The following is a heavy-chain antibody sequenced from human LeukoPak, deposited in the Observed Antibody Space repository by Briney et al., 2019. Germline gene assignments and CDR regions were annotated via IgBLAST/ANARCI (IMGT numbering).Heavy chain of an antibody. D-gene: IGHD3-10*01. CDR1: GYTFTGYY. J-gene: IGHJ6*02. CDR2: INPNSGGT. V-gene: IGHV1-2*06. Sequence: ASVKVSCKTFGYTFTGYYIHWVRQAPGQGLEWMGRINPNSGGTNYAQKFQGRVTMTRDTSIGTAYMELSRLRSDETAVYYCARAALWFGGLLDGMDVWGQGTTVTVSS. CDR3: ARAALWFGGLLDGMDV.